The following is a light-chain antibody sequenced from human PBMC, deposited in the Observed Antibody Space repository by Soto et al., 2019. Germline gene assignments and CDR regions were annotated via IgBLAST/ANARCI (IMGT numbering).Light chain of an antibody. J-gene: IGLJ3*02. Sequence: QSALTQPASVSGSTGQSITISCTGSSGDIGNYDLVSWYQQIPVRAPKLMIFEVSRRPSGVSERFSGSKSGNTASLTISGLQAEDEAAFHCCSYAGGGSWVFGGVTQLTVL. V-gene: IGLV2-23*02. CDR3: CSYAGGGSWV. CDR2: EVS. CDR1: SGDIGNYDL.